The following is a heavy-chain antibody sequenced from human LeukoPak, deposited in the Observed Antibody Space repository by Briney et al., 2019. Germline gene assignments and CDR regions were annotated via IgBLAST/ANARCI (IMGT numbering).Heavy chain of an antibody. CDR1: GFTFDDYG. CDR3: ARVKTTSLRSFDY. CDR2: INWNGGSP. V-gene: IGHV3-20*04. Sequence: PGGSLRLSCVASGFTFDDYGMTWVRQAPGQGLEWVSFINWNGGSPGYADSVRGRFTISRDNAKNSLYLQMNSLRAEDTALYYCARVKTTSLRSFDYWGQGTLVTVSS. J-gene: IGHJ4*02. D-gene: IGHD3-16*02.